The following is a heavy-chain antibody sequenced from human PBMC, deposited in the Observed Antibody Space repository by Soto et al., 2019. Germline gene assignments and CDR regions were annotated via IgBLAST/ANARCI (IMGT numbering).Heavy chain of an antibody. CDR1: GVSINSGGYY. V-gene: IGHV4-31*01. D-gene: IGHD1-1*01. CDR2: IYYTGHT. Sequence: QVQLQESGPGLVKPSQTLSLTCSVSGVSINSGGYYWSWIRHHPGKGLEWIGYIYYTGHTFYNPSPKNLVAMSLDTSQNQIPLKLGSVTAADTAVFYGAIGSQLERDALEIWGQGTMVTVSS. CDR3: AIGSQLERDALEI. J-gene: IGHJ3*02.